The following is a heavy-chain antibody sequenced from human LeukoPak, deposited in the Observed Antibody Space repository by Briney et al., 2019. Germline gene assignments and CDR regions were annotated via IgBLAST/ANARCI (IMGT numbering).Heavy chain of an antibody. CDR2: IYQSGST. CDR1: GYSISSGFY. CDR3: ARPRLRYYYYMDV. D-gene: IGHD6-25*01. J-gene: IGHJ6*03. V-gene: IGHV4-38-2*01. Sequence: PSETLSLTCAVSGYSISSGFYWGWIRQPLGKGLEWIGTIYQSGSTYYNPSLKSRVAISVDTSKNQFSLTLSSVTAADTAIYYCARPRLRYYYYMDVWGKGTTVTVSS.